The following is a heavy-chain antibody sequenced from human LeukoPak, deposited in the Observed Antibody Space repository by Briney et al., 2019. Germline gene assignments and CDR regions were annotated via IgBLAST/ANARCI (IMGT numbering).Heavy chain of an antibody. CDR2: IYYSGST. V-gene: IGHV4-59*01. D-gene: IGHD3-22*01. Sequence: PSETLSLTCTVPGGSISSYYWSWIRQPPGKGLEWLGYIYYSGSTNYNPSLKSRVTISVDTSKNQFSLKLSSVTAADTAVYYWARERAYYYDSSGYYSYFDYWGQGTLVTVSS. J-gene: IGHJ4*02. CDR3: ARERAYYYDSSGYYSYFDY. CDR1: GGSISSYY.